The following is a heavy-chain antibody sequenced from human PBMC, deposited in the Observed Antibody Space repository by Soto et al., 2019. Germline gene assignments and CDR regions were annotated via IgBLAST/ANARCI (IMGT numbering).Heavy chain of an antibody. CDR1: GGSISSSSYY. J-gene: IGHJ5*02. CDR3: GGGQLRLQNWFDP. Sequence: SETLSLTCTVSGGSISSSSYYWGWIRQPPGKGLEWIGSIYYSGSTYYNPSLKSRVTISVDTSKNQFSLKLSSVTAADTAVYYCGGGQLRLQNWFDPWGQGTLVTVS. D-gene: IGHD4-17*01. CDR2: IYYSGST. V-gene: IGHV4-39*01.